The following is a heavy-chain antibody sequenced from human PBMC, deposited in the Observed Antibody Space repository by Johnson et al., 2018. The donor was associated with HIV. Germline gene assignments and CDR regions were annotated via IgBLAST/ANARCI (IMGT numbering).Heavy chain of an antibody. CDR1: GFTFSSYA. D-gene: IGHD6-6*01. V-gene: IGHV3-30*04. CDR3: ARGLYSSSDRDAFDI. J-gene: IGHJ3*02. Sequence: QVQLVESGGGVVQPGRSLRLSCAASGFTFSSYAMHWVRQAPGKGLEWVAVIWYDETNKYYADSVKGRFTISRDNSKNTLYLQMNSLRAEDTAVYYCARGLYSSSDRDAFDIWGQGTMVTVSS. CDR2: IWYDETNK.